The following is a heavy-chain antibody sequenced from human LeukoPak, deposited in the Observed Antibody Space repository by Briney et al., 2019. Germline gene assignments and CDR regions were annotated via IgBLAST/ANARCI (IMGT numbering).Heavy chain of an antibody. CDR1: GGSISSSSYY. CDR3: ARDAPGYSSSWEDAFDI. CDR2: IYYSGST. V-gene: IGHV4-39*07. J-gene: IGHJ3*02. D-gene: IGHD6-13*01. Sequence: SETLSLTCTVSGGSISSSSYYWGWIRQPPGKGLEWIGSIYYSGSTYYNPSLKSRVTISVDTSKNQFSLKLSSVTAADTAVYYCARDAPGYSSSWEDAFDIWGQGTMVTVSS.